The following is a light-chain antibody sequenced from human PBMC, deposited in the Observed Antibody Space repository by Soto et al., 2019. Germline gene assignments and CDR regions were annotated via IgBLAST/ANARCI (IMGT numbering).Light chain of an antibody. CDR1: SSDFGGYDH. CDR3: NSYTTSSSLYV. Sequence: QSVLTQPASVSGSPGQSITIPCTGTSSDFGGYDHVSWYQQHPGKAPKLMVYDVSKRPSGVSDRFSGSKSANTASLTISGLQAEDEADYYCNSYTTSSSLYVFGTGTKVTVL. J-gene: IGLJ1*01. V-gene: IGLV2-14*01. CDR2: DVS.